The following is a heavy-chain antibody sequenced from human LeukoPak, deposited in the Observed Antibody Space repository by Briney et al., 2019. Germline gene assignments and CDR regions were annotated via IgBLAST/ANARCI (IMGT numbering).Heavy chain of an antibody. CDR2: IYYSGST. CDR3: ARAPPSGSYLLDY. Sequence: SETLSLTCTVSGGSISSYYWSWIRQPPGKGLEWIGYIYYSGSTNYNPSLKSRVTISVDTSKNQFSLKLSSVTAADTAVYYCARAPPSGSYLLDYWGQGTLVTVSP. J-gene: IGHJ4*02. D-gene: IGHD1-26*01. CDR1: GGSISSYY. V-gene: IGHV4-59*01.